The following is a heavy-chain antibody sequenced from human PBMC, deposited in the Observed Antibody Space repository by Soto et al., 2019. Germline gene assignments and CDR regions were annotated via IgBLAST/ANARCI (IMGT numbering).Heavy chain of an antibody. CDR3: AKDSSTGYTDH. CDR1: AFMFSSYA. CDR2: ISLGGGNT. D-gene: IGHD3-9*01. Sequence: PGGSLRLSCAASAFMFSSYAMSWVRQAPGKGLEWVSTISLGGGNTHYADSVKGRFTISRDNAKNTLYLQMNSLRGEDTAVYYCAKDSSTGYTDHWGQGTLVTVSS. V-gene: IGHV3-23*01. J-gene: IGHJ1*01.